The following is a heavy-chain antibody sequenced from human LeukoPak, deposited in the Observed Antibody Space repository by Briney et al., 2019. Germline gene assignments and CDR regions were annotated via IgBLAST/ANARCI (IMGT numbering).Heavy chain of an antibody. Sequence: SPTLSLTCAISGDSVSSNSSAWNWIRQSPSRGLEWLGRTYYRSKWYNDYAVSVKSRITINPDTSKNQFSLQLTSVTPEDTAVYYCARDQVGRSGPRLFDYCGQGNLFTVS. J-gene: IGHJ4*02. V-gene: IGHV6-1*01. CDR2: TYYRSKWYN. D-gene: IGHD3-3*01. CDR1: GDSVSSNSSA. CDR3: ARDQVGRSGPRLFDY.